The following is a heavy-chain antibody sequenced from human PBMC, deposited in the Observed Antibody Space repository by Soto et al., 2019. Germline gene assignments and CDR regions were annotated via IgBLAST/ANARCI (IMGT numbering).Heavy chain of an antibody. Sequence: GESLKIFCKGSGYSFTSYWIGWVRQMPGKGLEWMGIIYPGDSDTRYSPSFQGQVTISADKSISTAYLQWSSLKASDTGMYYCAGREYGGYDYRSHLNYWVQGTRFTVPP. CDR3: AGREYGGYDYRSHLNY. V-gene: IGHV5-51*01. CDR2: IYPGDSDT. CDR1: GYSFTSYW. D-gene: IGHD5-12*01. J-gene: IGHJ4*02.